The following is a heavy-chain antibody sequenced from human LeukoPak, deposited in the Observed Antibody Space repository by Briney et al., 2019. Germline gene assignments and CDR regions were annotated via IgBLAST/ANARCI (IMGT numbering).Heavy chain of an antibody. J-gene: IGHJ4*02. CDR2: IWYDGSNK. D-gene: IGHD4-17*01. CDR3: ANYGDYEVSNY. Sequence: GGSLRLSCAASGFTFSSYGMHWVRQAPGKGLEWVAVIWYDGSNKYYADSVKGRFTISRDNSKNTLYLQMNSLRAEDTAVYYCANYGDYEVSNYWGQGTLVTVSS. V-gene: IGHV3-33*06. CDR1: GFTFSSYG.